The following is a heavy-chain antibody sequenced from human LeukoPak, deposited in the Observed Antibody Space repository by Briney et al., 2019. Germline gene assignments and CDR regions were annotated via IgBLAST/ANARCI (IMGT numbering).Heavy chain of an antibody. CDR1: GYTFTSLG. J-gene: IGHJ4*02. CDR3: ARDCDRSGYYCY. Sequence: ASVKVSCTASGYTFTSLGISWVRQAPGQGLEWMGWISGDNGNTHYAQKLQGRVTLTTDTSTSTAYMELRSLRSDDMAVYYCARDCDRSGYYCYWGQGTQVTVSS. V-gene: IGHV1-18*03. CDR2: ISGDNGNT. D-gene: IGHD3-22*01.